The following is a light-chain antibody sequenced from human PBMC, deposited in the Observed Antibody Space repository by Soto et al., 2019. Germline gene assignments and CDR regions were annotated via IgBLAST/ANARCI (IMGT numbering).Light chain of an antibody. CDR1: RSVSVY. V-gene: IGKV3-11*01. Sequence: EIVLTQSPPTLSLSPGDRATLTCRASRSVSVYLAWFQQKPGQAPRLLISDATKRAAGIPDRFSGTGSGTDFTLTISSLEPEDFAVYYCQQRSNWLSFGGGTRVEI. CDR2: DAT. J-gene: IGKJ4*01. CDR3: QQRSNWLS.